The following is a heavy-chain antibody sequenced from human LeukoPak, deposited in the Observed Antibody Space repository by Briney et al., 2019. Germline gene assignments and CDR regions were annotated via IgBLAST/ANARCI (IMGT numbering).Heavy chain of an antibody. D-gene: IGHD2-15*01. Sequence: GGSLRLSCAASGFTFSSYWMHWVRQAPGKGLVWISRINSDGSTTSYADSVKGRFTVSRDDSKNTLYLQMNSLRAEDTAIYYCARDRTYCSAGSCPQLDYWGQGTLVTVSS. CDR3: ARDRTYCSAGSCPQLDY. CDR1: GFTFSSYW. J-gene: IGHJ4*02. V-gene: IGHV3-74*01. CDR2: INSDGSTT.